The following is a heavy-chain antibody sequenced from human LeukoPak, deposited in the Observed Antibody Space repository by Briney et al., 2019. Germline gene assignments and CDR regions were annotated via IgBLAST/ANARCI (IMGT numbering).Heavy chain of an antibody. V-gene: IGHV3-7*01. CDR1: RLTFTYC. CDR3: ASSFSDDFWSGHF. CDR2: IKQDGGEK. D-gene: IGHD3-3*01. Sequence: PGGSLRLSCAASRLTFTYCMSWVRQAPGKGLEWVANIKQDGGEKYYVDSVKGRFTIFRDNAKKSLYLQMNSLRAEDTAVYYCASSFSDDFWSGHFWGQGTLVTVSS. J-gene: IGHJ4*02.